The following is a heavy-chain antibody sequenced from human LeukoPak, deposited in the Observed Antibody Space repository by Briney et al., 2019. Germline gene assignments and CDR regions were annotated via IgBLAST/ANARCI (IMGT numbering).Heavy chain of an antibody. D-gene: IGHD3-22*01. CDR3: ARDSQASSGYYYQP. V-gene: IGHV1-2*02. Sequence: ASVTVSCKASGYTFTGYYMHWVRQAPGQGLEWMGWINPNSGGTNYAQKFQGRVTMTRDTSISTAYMELSRLRSDDTAVYYCARDSQASSGYYYQPWGQGTLVTVSS. CDR1: GYTFTGYY. J-gene: IGHJ5*02. CDR2: INPNSGGT.